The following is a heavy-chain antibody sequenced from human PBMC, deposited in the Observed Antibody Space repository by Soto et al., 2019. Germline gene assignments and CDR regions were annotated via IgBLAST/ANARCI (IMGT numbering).Heavy chain of an antibody. CDR1: GDSMSGYH. D-gene: IGHD2-15*01. J-gene: IGHJ4*02. V-gene: IGHV4-59*01. CDR3: AGGAVDGYSFVDF. Sequence: QVQLQESGPGLVKPSETLSLTCTVSGDSMSGYHWNWIRQPPGKGLQWIGYFHNSGSTTYDSSLKGVVPISIDTAKRESSLKLASVAAADTSLYCCAGGAVDGYSFVDFWGQGILVNVSS. CDR2: FHNSGST.